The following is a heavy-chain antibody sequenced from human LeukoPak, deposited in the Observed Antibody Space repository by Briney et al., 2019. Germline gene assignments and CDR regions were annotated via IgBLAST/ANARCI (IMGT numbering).Heavy chain of an antibody. J-gene: IGHJ4*02. CDR2: INHSGST. D-gene: IGHD5-12*01. CDR3: ARRSVAKRAFDY. V-gene: IGHV4-34*01. Sequence: SETLSLTCAVYGGSFSGYYWSWIRQPPGKGLEWVGEINHSGSTNYNPSLKSRVTISVDTSKNQFSLKLSSVTAADTAVYYCARRSVAKRAFDYWGQGTLVTVSS. CDR1: GGSFSGYY.